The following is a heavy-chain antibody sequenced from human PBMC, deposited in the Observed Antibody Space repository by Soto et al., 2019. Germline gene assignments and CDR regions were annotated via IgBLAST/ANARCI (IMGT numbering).Heavy chain of an antibody. D-gene: IGHD5-12*01. CDR3: ARDPNSGYLYYFDY. CDR2: IWYDGSNK. Sequence: QVQLVESGGGVVQPGRSLRLSCAASGFTFSSYGMHWVRQAPGKGLEWVAVIWYDGSNKYYADSVKGRFTISRDNSKNTLYLQMNSLRAEDTAVYYCARDPNSGYLYYFDYWGQGTLVTVSS. V-gene: IGHV3-33*01. J-gene: IGHJ4*02. CDR1: GFTFSSYG.